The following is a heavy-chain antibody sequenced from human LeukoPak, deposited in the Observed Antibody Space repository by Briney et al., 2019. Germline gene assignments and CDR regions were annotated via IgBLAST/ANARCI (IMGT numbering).Heavy chain of an antibody. CDR3: ARDSRFYSYGYYYYYYMDV. V-gene: IGHV4-59*01. Sequence: SETLSLTCTVSGGSISSYYWSWIRQPAGKGLEWVGYIYYSGSTNYNPSLKSRVTISVDTSKNQFSLKLSSVTAADTAVYYCARDSRFYSYGYYYYYYMDVWGKGTTVTVSS. D-gene: IGHD5-18*01. J-gene: IGHJ6*03. CDR1: GGSISSYY. CDR2: IYYSGST.